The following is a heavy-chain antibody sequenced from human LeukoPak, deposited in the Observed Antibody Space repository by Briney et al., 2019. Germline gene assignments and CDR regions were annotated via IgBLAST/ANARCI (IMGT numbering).Heavy chain of an antibody. V-gene: IGHV3-66*01. CDR1: GFTVSSNY. J-gene: IGHJ4*02. D-gene: IGHD4-17*01. CDR2: IYSGGST. CDR3: ATRGDYGDPSSLDY. Sequence: PGGSLRLSCAASGFTVSSNYMSWVRQAPGKGLEWVSVIYSGGSTYYADSVKGRFTISRDNSENTLYLQMNSLRAEDTAVYYCATRGDYGDPSSLDYWGQGTLVTVSS.